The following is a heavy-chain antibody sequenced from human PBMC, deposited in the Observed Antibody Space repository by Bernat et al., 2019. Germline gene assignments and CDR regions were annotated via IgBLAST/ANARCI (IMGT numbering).Heavy chain of an antibody. CDR2: IYYIGST. D-gene: IGHD3-22*01. Sequence: QVQLQESGPGLVKPSETLSLTCTVSGGSISSYYWSWIRQPPGKGLEWIGYIYYIGSTNYNPPLQRRVTISVDTSKTQFSLKLSSVTAADTAVYYCARVQHYYDSSGYYDYWGQGTLVTVSS. J-gene: IGHJ4*02. CDR1: GGSISSYY. CDR3: ARVQHYYDSSGYYDY. V-gene: IGHV4-59*08.